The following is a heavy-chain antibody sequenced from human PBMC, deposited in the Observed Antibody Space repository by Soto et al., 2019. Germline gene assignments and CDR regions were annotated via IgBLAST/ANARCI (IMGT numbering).Heavy chain of an antibody. Sequence: ASVKVPCKASGYTFTSYGISWVGQAPGQGLEWMGWISAYNGNTNYAQKLQGRVTMTTDTSTSTAYMELRSLRSDDTAVYYCARDLLWFGETYNWFDPWGQGTLVTVSS. CDR1: GYTFTSYG. CDR3: ARDLLWFGETYNWFDP. J-gene: IGHJ5*02. D-gene: IGHD3-10*01. V-gene: IGHV1-18*01. CDR2: ISAYNGNT.